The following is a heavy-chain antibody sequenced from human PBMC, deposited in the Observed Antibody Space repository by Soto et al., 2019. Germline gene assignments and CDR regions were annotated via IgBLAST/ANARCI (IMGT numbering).Heavy chain of an antibody. Sequence: QVQLQESGPGLVKPSETLSLTCTVSGDSISSYYWTWIRQPPGKGLEWIGYIHSSGSTNYNPSFKSRVTKSVDTSKNHFSLRLSSVTAADTALYYCARFGRGDSYYGMDVWGQGTTVIVSS. CDR3: ARFGRGDSYYGMDV. CDR2: IHSSGST. D-gene: IGHD2-21*02. CDR1: GDSISSYY. V-gene: IGHV4-4*09. J-gene: IGHJ6*02.